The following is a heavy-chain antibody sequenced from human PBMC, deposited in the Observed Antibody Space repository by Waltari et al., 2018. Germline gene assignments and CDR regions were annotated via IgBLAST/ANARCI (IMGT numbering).Heavy chain of an antibody. V-gene: IGHV5-51*03. CDR3: ARTAADYYYYYMDV. CDR1: GYSFTSYW. D-gene: IGHD6-13*01. J-gene: IGHJ6*03. CDR2: TYPRDSDT. Sequence: EVQLVQSGAAVQQPGVSLKISCKGSGYSFTSYWIGWVRPGPGKGVERMGLTYPRDSDTRYSPSFQGQVTISADKSISTAYLQWSSLKASDTAMYYCARTAADYYYYYMDVWGKGTTVTVSS.